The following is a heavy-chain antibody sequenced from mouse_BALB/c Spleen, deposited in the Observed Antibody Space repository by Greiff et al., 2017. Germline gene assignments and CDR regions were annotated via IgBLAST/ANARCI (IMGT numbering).Heavy chain of an antibody. CDR3: ARGDYGSSYEEYWYFDV. D-gene: IGHD1-1*01. V-gene: IGHV5-12-2*01. CDR1: GFTFSSYT. CDR2: ISNGGGST. Sequence: EVHLVESGGGLVQPGGSLKLSCAASGFTFSSYTMSWVRQTPEKRLEWVAYISNGGGSTYYPDSVKGRFTISRDNAKNTLYLQMSSLRSEDTAMYYCARGDYGSSYEEYWYFDVWGAGTTVTVSS. J-gene: IGHJ1*01.